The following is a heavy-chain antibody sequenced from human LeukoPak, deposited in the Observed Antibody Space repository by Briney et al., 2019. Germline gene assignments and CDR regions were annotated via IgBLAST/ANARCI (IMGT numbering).Heavy chain of an antibody. D-gene: IGHD3-16*01. V-gene: IGHV3-15*01. CDR3: TTVRGSGNFGLDV. CDR2: VKDKTDGGTT. J-gene: IGHJ6*02. Sequence: GGSLRLSCAASGFTVTNAWMSWVRQAPGKGLKWVGRVKDKTDGGTTDYAAPVKGRFTISRDDSKNTLFLQMNSLEIEDTAVYYCTTVRGSGNFGLDVWGLGTTVTVSS. CDR1: GFTVTNAW.